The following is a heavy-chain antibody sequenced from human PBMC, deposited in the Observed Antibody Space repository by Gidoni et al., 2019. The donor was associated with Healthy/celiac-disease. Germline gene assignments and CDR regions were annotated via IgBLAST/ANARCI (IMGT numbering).Heavy chain of an antibody. CDR3: ARAPGECSSTSCYYYYYYYGMDV. J-gene: IGHJ6*02. CDR1: GFTFSAYY. D-gene: IGHD2-2*01. CDR2: ISSSGSTR. V-gene: IGHV3-11*01. Sequence: QVQLVESGGGLVKPGGSLRLSCAASGFTFSAYYISWIRQAPGKGLGWVSYISSSGSTRYYADSVKGRFTISRDNAKNSLYLQMNSLRAEDTAVYYCARAPGECSSTSCYYYYYYYGMDVWGQGTTVTVSS.